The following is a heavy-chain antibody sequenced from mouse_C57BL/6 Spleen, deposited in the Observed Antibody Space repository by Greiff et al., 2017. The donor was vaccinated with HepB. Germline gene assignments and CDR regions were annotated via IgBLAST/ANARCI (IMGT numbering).Heavy chain of an antibody. CDR2: ISSGGDYI. CDR3: TSLGRGYFDY. V-gene: IGHV5-9-1*02. CDR1: GFTFSSYA. J-gene: IGHJ2*01. D-gene: IGHD4-1*01. Sequence: EVKLQESGEGLVKPGGSLKLSCAASGFTFSSYAMSWVRQTPEKRLEWVAYISSGGDYIYYADTVKGRFTISRDNARNTLYLQMSSLKSEDTAMYYCTSLGRGYFDYWGQGTTLTVSS.